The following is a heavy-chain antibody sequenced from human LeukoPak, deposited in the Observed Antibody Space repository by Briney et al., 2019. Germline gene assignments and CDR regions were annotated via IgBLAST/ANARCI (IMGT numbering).Heavy chain of an antibody. CDR2: ISSNGGST. CDR3: ARGRKYSYGTYYYGLDV. CDR1: GFTFSSYA. J-gene: IGHJ6*02. V-gene: IGHV3-64*04. D-gene: IGHD5-18*01. Sequence: PGGSLRLSCSASGFTFSSYAMHWVRQAPGKGLEYVSAISSNGGSTYYADSVKGRFTISRDNSKNTLYLQMNSLRAEDTAVYYCARGRKYSYGTYYYGLDVWGQGTTVTVCS.